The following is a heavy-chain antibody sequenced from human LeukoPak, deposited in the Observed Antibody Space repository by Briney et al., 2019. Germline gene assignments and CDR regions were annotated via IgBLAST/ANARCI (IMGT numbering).Heavy chain of an antibody. V-gene: IGHV4-59*02. CDR2: VYYSGST. J-gene: IGHJ2*01. Sequence: KPSETLSLTCTVSGGSVSRYYWSWMRQSPGKGLEWIGYVYYSGSTNYNPALKSRVTISLDTSENQFSLKLSSVTAADTAVYYCAREANSPTARYWYFDLWGRGTQVTVSS. CDR1: GGSVSRYY. D-gene: IGHD2-21*01. CDR3: AREANSPTARYWYFDL.